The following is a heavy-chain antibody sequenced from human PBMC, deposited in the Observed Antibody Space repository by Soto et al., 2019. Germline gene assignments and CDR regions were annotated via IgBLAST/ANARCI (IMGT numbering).Heavy chain of an antibody. CDR2: ISYSGST. Sequence: PSETLSLTCAVSGGSISSGSYSWTWIRQPKGKGLEWIGYISYSGSTNYNPSLKSRLTISLNTSKKHFSLKLSSVTAADTAVYYCARGTRATQYYYYFYGMDVWGQGTTVTVSS. V-gene: IGHV4-61*03. CDR3: ARGTRATQYYYYFYGMDV. CDR1: GGSISSGSYS. J-gene: IGHJ6*02.